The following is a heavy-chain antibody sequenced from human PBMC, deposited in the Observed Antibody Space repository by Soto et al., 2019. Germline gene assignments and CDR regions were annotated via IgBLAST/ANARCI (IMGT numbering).Heavy chain of an antibody. D-gene: IGHD1-1*01. CDR1: GYTFTSYA. CDR2: INAGNGNT. J-gene: IGHJ4*02. V-gene: IGHV1-3*01. CDR3: ARDQPLWNDYDY. Sequence: GASVKVSCKASGYTFTSYAMHWVRQAPGQRLEWMGWINAGNGNTKYSQKFQGRVTITRDTSASTAYMELSSLRSEDTAVYYCARDQPLWNDYDYWGQGTLVTVSS.